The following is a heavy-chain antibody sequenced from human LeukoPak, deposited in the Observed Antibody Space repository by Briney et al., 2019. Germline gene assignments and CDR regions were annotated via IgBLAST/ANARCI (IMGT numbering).Heavy chain of an antibody. Sequence: SVKVSCKASGGTFSSHAISWVRQAPGQGLEWVGGIIPIFGTTNYAQKFQGRVTITTDESTSTGYMELRSLRSDDTAVCYCARGDSGYDYGFDNWGQGTLVTVSS. CDR1: GGTFSSHA. CDR3: ARGDSGYDYGFDN. D-gene: IGHD5-12*01. CDR2: IIPIFGTT. V-gene: IGHV1-69*05. J-gene: IGHJ4*02.